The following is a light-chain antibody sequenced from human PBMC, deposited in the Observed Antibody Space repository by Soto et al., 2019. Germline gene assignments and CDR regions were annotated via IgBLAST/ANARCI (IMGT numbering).Light chain of an antibody. CDR3: SSYTSSSTFYV. CDR1: SSDVGGYDY. CDR2: DVN. J-gene: IGLJ1*01. V-gene: IGLV2-14*03. Sequence: QSVLTQPASVSGSPGQSITISCTGTSSDVGGYDYVSWYQQHPGKAPKVIIYDVNNRPSGVSSRFSGSKSGNTASLTISGLQAEDEADYYCSSYTSSSTFYVFGTGTKLTVL.